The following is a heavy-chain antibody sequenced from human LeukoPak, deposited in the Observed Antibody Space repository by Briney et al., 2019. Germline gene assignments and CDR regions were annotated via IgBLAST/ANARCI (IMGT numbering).Heavy chain of an antibody. Sequence: SGTLSLTCDVPGGSISRTNWWSWVRQSPGQGLEWIGEISLSGRTNYNPSLQSRVTMSLDESKNQLSLDLASVTAADTAVYYCSRESGAFSPFGYWGQGTLVTVHS. D-gene: IGHD1-26*01. CDR2: ISLSGRT. J-gene: IGHJ4*02. CDR3: SRESGAFSPFGY. V-gene: IGHV4-4*02. CDR1: GGSISRTNW.